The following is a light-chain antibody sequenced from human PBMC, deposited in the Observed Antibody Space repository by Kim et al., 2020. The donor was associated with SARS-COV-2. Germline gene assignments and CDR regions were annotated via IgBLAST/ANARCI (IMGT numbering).Light chain of an antibody. CDR1: SSNIGSNT. J-gene: IGLJ3*02. CDR2: SNN. CDR3: AAWDDSLYGRYG. V-gene: IGLV1-44*01. Sequence: QSVLTQPPSASGTPGQRVTISCSGSSSNIGSNTVNWYQQLPGTAPKLLVYSNNQRPSGVPDRFSGSRSGTSASLAISGLQSEDEADYYCAAWDDSLYGRYGFGGGTQLTVL.